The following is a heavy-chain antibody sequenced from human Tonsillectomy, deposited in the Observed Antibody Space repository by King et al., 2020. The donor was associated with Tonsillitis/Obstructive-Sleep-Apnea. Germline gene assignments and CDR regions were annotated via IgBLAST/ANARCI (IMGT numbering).Heavy chain of an antibody. CDR1: GFTFSSYG. CDR2: IWYDGSNK. D-gene: IGHD1-26*01. V-gene: IGHV3-33*01. CDR3: ARGGRAFDI. J-gene: IGHJ3*02. Sequence: QLVQSGGGVVQPGRSLRLSCAVSGFTFSSYGMHWVRQAPGKGLEWVAVIWYDGSNKYYADSVKGRFTISRDNSKNTLYLQMNSLRAEDTAVYYCARGGRAFDIWGQGTMVTVSS.